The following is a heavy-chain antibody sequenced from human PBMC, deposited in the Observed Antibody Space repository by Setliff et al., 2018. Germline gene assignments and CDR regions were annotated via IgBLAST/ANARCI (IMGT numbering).Heavy chain of an antibody. CDR1: GDSLSSGTQY. CDR3: AKVDIDYIMTRDNTWQYFFYMDV. CDR2: XXXXXXX. V-gene: IGHV4-39*01. Sequence: SETLSLTCSVLGDSLSSGTQYWAWIRQPPXXXXXXXXNXXXXXXXXXXXXLXSRVTMSVXXSKNQVSLKVTSVTAEDTAVYYCAKVDIDYIMTRDNTWQYFFYMDVWGRGTTVTVSS. D-gene: IGHD5-12*01. J-gene: IGHJ6*03.